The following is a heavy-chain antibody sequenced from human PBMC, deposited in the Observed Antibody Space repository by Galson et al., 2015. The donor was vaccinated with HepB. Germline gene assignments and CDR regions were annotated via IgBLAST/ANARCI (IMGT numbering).Heavy chain of an antibody. V-gene: IGHV1-69*04. CDR3: ARGLRDTTMVSNYYYYSLDV. Sequence: SVKVSCKASGDTFNNCATNWVRQAPGQGLEWMGRIIPILNMADYAQKFQGRLTISADMSTSTAYMELSSLRYEDTAMYYCARGLRDTTMVSNYYYYSLDVWGQGTTVTVAS. CDR2: IIPILNMA. D-gene: IGHD5-18*01. CDR1: GDTFNNCA. J-gene: IGHJ6*02.